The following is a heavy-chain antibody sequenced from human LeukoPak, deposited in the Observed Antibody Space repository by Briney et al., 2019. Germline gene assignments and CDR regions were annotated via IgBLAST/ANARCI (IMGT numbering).Heavy chain of an antibody. J-gene: IGHJ6*02. CDR2: IIPIFGTA. V-gene: IGHV1-69*13. Sequence: SVKVSCKASGYTFTSYYMHWVRQAPGQGLEWMGGIIPIFGTANYAQKFQGRVTITADESTSTAYMELSSLRSEDTAVYYCARGSSEYCSGGSCYVFTSGYYYYYYGMDVWGQGTTVTVSS. CDR3: ARGSSEYCSGGSCYVFTSGYYYYYYGMDV. CDR1: GYTFTSYY. D-gene: IGHD2-15*01.